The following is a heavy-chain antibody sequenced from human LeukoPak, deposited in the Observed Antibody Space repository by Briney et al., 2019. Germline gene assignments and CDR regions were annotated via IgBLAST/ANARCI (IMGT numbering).Heavy chain of an antibody. CDR1: GFTFSSYA. CDR2: ISGSGGST. CDR3: AKRGGSGSGWYLDY. J-gene: IGHJ4*02. Sequence: GGSLRLSCAASGFTFSSYAMSWVRQAPGKGLEWVSAISGSGGSTYYADSVKGRFTISRDNSKNTLYLQMNSLRAEDTAVYHCAKRGGSGSGWYLDYWGQGTLVTVSS. D-gene: IGHD6-19*01. V-gene: IGHV3-23*01.